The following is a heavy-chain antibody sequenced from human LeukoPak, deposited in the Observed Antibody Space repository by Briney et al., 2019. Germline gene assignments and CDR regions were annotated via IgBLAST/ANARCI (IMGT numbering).Heavy chain of an antibody. CDR1: GYTFTSYY. V-gene: IGHV1-46*01. CDR2: INPSGGST. Sequence: ASVKVSCKASGYTFTSYYMHWVRQAPGQGLEWMGIINPSGGSTSYAQKFQGRVTMTRDTSTSTVYMELSSLRSEDTAVYYCARGFYYYGSGSGLGMDVWGQGTTVTVSS. D-gene: IGHD3-10*01. J-gene: IGHJ6*02. CDR3: ARGFYYYGSGSGLGMDV.